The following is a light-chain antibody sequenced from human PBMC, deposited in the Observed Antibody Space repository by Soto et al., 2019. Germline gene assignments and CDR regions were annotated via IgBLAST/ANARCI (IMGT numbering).Light chain of an antibody. CDR1: HSVSSK. J-gene: IGKJ4*01. CDR3: QQYNDWPPQLD. Sequence: EIVMTQSPATLSVSVGETATVSCRASHSVSSKLAWCQHKPGQAPRLLIYGASTRATDIPARFSGSGSGTEFTLTISSLQSEDFAVYYGQQYNDWPPQLDVGGGTKVESK. CDR2: GAS. V-gene: IGKV3-15*01.